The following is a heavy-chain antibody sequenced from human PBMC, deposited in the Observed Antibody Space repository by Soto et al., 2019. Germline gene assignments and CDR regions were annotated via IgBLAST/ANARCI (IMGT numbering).Heavy chain of an antibody. CDR2: IKPDGSDK. J-gene: IGHJ3*01. D-gene: IGHD3-3*01. Sequence: PGGSLRLSCAVSGFTFSSYGMHWVRQAPGKGLEFLATIKPDGSDKYYVDSVRGRFTISRDNAKNSLSLQMNSLRAEDTALYYCATDLNWSGTWGQGTMVTVSS. CDR1: GFTFSSYG. CDR3: ATDLNWSGT. V-gene: IGHV3-7*01.